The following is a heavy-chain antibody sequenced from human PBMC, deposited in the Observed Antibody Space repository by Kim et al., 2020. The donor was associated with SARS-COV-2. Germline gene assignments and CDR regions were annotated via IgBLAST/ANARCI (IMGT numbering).Heavy chain of an antibody. D-gene: IGHD3-22*01. Sequence: NPSLKSRVIISIDKSKTQFSLNLSSVTAADTAVYYCERCPVDSDSFWFDPWGQGTLVTVSS. V-gene: IGHV4-4*02. CDR3: ERCPVDSDSFWFDP. J-gene: IGHJ5*02.